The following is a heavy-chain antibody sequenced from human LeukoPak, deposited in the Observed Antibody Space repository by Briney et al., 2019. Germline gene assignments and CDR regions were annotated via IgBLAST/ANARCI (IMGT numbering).Heavy chain of an antibody. V-gene: IGHV3-23*01. CDR2: ISGSGGNT. D-gene: IGHD6-13*01. CDR1: GLTLSFSNYA. Sequence: GGSLRLSCAASGLTLSFSNYAMTWVPRAPGRGLEWFSVISGSGGNTFYADSVKGRFTISREHSNNTIYLQMNILRAEDTAVYYYAKDSIARPEGYFDYWGQGTLVTVSS. CDR3: AKDSIARPEGYFDY. J-gene: IGHJ4*02.